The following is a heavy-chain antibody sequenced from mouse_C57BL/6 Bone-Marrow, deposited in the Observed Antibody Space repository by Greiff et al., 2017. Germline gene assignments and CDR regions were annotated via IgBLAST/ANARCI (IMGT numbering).Heavy chain of an antibody. J-gene: IGHJ1*03. CDR1: GYAFSSSW. V-gene: IGHV1-82*01. D-gene: IGHD4-1*01. Sequence: QVQLQQSGPELVKPGASVKISCKASGYAFSSSWMNWVKQRPGKGLEWIGRIYPGDGDTNYNGKFKGKATLTADKSSSTAYMQLSSLTSEDSAVYFCARSPLLTGTGSCYWYFDVWGTGTTVTVSS. CDR2: IYPGDGDT. CDR3: ARSPLLTGTGSCYWYFDV.